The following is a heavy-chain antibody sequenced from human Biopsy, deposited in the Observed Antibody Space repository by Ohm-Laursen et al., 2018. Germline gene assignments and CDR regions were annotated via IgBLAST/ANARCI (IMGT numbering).Heavy chain of an antibody. D-gene: IGHD6-13*01. J-gene: IGHJ4*02. CDR2: INPSGSTT. V-gene: IGHV1-46*01. CDR1: GYSFTSYY. Sequence: SVKVSCKASGYSFTSYYMHWVRQAPGQGLEWMGRINPSGSTTSYPQIFQGRVTLTRDTSKGAVYMELSSLRSADAAVYFCARNTRWYGDLYYFDYWGQGTLVTVSS. CDR3: ARNTRWYGDLYYFDY.